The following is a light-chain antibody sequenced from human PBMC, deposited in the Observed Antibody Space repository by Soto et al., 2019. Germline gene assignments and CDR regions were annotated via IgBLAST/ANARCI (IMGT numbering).Light chain of an antibody. CDR2: DVS. Sequence: EIVLTQSPATLSLSPGESATLSCRASQNVASYLAWFQQKPGQPPGLLVYDVSTRATGIPARFSGSGSETDFTLTISSLDPEDFAFYYCQQRSRWPFTFGPGTKVDIK. V-gene: IGKV3-11*01. J-gene: IGKJ3*01. CDR1: QNVASY. CDR3: QQRSRWPFT.